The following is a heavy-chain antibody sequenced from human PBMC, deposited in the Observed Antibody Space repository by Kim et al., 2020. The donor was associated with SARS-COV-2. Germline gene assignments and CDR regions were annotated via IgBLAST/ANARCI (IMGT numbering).Heavy chain of an antibody. CDR3: AREARFEEWYYDL. V-gene: IGHV3-30*03. J-gene: IGHJ2*01. D-gene: IGHD6-6*01. Sequence: YERSVKGRFTISRENSKNALYLQMDSLRAEDTAVYYCAREARFEEWYYDLWGRGTPVIVSS.